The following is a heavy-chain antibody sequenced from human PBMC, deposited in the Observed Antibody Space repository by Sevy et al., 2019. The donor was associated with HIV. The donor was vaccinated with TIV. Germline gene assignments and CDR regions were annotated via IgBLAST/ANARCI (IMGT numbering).Heavy chain of an antibody. D-gene: IGHD3-22*01. CDR1: GYSFTSHW. V-gene: IGHV5-51*01. Sequence: GESLKISCQGSGYSFTSHWIGWVRHMPGKGLEWMGIIYPEDSETRYSPSFQGQVTFSADKSISTAYLQWSSLKASDTAIYHCATSRSGYFDSSGYYIYWGQGTLVTVSS. J-gene: IGHJ4*02. CDR3: ATSRSGYFDSSGYYIY. CDR2: IYPEDSET.